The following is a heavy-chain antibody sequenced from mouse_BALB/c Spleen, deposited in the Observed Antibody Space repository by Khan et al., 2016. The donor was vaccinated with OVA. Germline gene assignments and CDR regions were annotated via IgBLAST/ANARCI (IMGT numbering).Heavy chain of an antibody. CDR1: GYTFTTHW. Sequence: VKLLESEAELAKPGASVKMSCKASGYTFTTHWMPWVKQRPGQGLEWIGYINPTSGYTDYNEKFKDRATLSADRSSSTAYMQLSSLTSEDSAVYYCTRDRIDYWGQGTTLTVSS. V-gene: IGHV1-7*01. J-gene: IGHJ2*01. CDR2: INPTSGYT. CDR3: TRDRIDY.